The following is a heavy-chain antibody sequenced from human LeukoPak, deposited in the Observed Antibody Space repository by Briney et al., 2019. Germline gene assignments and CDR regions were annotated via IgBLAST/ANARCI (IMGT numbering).Heavy chain of an antibody. Sequence: GESLKISCKGSGYSFTTYWIGWVRQMPGKGLEWMGTIYPGDSDTRYSPSFQGQVTISADKSISTAYLQWSSLKASDTAMYYCARQVGYSSSSEAFDIWGQGTMVTVSS. V-gene: IGHV5-51*01. CDR2: IYPGDSDT. D-gene: IGHD6-6*01. J-gene: IGHJ3*02. CDR1: GYSFTTYW. CDR3: ARQVGYSSSSEAFDI.